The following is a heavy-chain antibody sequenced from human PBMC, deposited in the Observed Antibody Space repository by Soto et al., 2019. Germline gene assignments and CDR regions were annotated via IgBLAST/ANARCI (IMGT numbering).Heavy chain of an antibody. Sequence: PSETLSLTCAVAGGSISSGGYSWSWIRQPPGKGLEWIGYIYHSGSTYYNPSLKSRVTISVDRSKNQFSLKLSSVTAADTAVYYCARVGSRQYYYGMDVWGQGTTVTVSS. CDR1: GGSISSGGYS. V-gene: IGHV4-30-2*01. CDR2: IYHSGST. J-gene: IGHJ6*02. CDR3: ARVGSRQYYYGMDV.